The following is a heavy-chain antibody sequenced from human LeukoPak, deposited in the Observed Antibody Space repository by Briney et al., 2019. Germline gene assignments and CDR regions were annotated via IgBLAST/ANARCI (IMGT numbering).Heavy chain of an antibody. CDR2: ISSSSSYI. Sequence: GGSLRLSCAASGFTFSSYSMNWVRQAPGKGLEWVSSISSSSSYIYYADSVKGRITISRDNAKNSLYLQMNSLRAEDTAVYYCASGLRYFDWSTNWFDPWGQGTLVTVSS. CDR3: ASGLRYFDWSTNWFDP. J-gene: IGHJ5*02. V-gene: IGHV3-21*01. CDR1: GFTFSSYS. D-gene: IGHD3-9*01.